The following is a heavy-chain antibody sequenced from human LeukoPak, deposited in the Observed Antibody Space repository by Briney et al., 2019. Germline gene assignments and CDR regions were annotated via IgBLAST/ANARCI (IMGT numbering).Heavy chain of an antibody. Sequence: GESLKISCKGSGYSFTSYWIGWVRQMPGKGLEWMGIIYPGDSDTRYSPSFQGQVTISADKSISTAYLQWSSLKASDTAMYYCAREGGAAATHYYYYMDVWGKGTTVTVSS. CDR3: AREGGAAATHYYYYMDV. V-gene: IGHV5-51*01. J-gene: IGHJ6*03. CDR2: IYPGDSDT. D-gene: IGHD6-13*01. CDR1: GYSFTSYW.